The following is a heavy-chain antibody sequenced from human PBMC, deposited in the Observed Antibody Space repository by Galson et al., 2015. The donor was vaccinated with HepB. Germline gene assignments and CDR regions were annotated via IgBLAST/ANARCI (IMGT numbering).Heavy chain of an antibody. V-gene: IGHV3-11*01. J-gene: IGHJ3*02. CDR3: SSLDYDAFDM. D-gene: IGHD3/OR15-3a*01. Sequence: SLRLSCAASGITFSDYFLSWLRQAPGKGLEWISYISTSGSAIYYADSVKGRFTVSRDNAKNSLYLQMDSLRAEDTAVYYCSSLDYDAFDMWGQGTMVTVSS. CDR2: ISTSGSAI. CDR1: GITFSDYF.